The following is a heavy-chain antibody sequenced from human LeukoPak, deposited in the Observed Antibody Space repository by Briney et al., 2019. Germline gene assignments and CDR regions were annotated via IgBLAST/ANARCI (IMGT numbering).Heavy chain of an antibody. D-gene: IGHD3-3*01. CDR2: ISGSGGST. J-gene: IGHJ4*02. Sequence: GGSLRLSCAASGFTFSSYAMSWVRQAPGKGLEWVSAISGSGGSTYYADSVKGRFTISRDNSKNTLYLQMNSLRAEDTAVYYCAKDRELRFLEWLLPNFDYWGQGTWSPSPQ. CDR1: GFTFSSYA. V-gene: IGHV3-23*01. CDR3: AKDRELRFLEWLLPNFDY.